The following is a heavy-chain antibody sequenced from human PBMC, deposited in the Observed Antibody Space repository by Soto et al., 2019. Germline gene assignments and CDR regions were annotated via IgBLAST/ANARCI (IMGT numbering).Heavy chain of an antibody. CDR2: NYYSGST. CDR1: GGSISSHY. CDR3: ARGANDYIWGSYRPLYYYYMDV. D-gene: IGHD3-16*02. Sequence: PSETLSLTCTVSGGSISSHYWSWIRQPPGKGLEWIGYNYYSGSTNYNPSLKSRVTISVDTSKNQFSLKLSSVTAADTAVYYCARGANDYIWGSYRPLYYYYMDVWGKGTTVTVSS. V-gene: IGHV4-59*11. J-gene: IGHJ6*03.